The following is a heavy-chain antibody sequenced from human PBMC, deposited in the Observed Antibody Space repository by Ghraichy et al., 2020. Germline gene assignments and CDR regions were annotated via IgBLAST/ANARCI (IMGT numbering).Heavy chain of an antibody. Sequence: SETLSLTCTVSGGSINFYFWSWIRQSPGKGLEWIAYIHYSGSTNYNPSLKSRVAISLDTSKNQFSLQLSSVTAADTAVYYCARHDSNSAGGGFDPWGQGTLVTVSS. CDR1: GGSINFYF. J-gene: IGHJ5*02. D-gene: IGHD4-11*01. CDR3: ARHDSNSAGGGFDP. CDR2: IHYSGST. V-gene: IGHV4-59*08.